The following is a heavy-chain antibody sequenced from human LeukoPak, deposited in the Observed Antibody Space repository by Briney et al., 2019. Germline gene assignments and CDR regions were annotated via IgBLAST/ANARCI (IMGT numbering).Heavy chain of an antibody. CDR3: ARGGVYYDSSGYPICCLDY. V-gene: IGHV1-69*05. D-gene: IGHD3-22*01. CDR2: VIPIFGTA. CDR1: GYTFTSYD. Sequence: SVKVSCKASGYTFTSYDISWVRQAPGQGIEWMGGVIPIFGTANYEQKSQGRGPITTDESTSTAYMELSSLRSDDTAVYYCARGGVYYDSSGYPICCLDYWGQGTLVSVSS. J-gene: IGHJ4*02.